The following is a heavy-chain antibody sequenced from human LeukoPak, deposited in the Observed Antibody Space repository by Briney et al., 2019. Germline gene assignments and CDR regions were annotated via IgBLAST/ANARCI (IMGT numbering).Heavy chain of an antibody. Sequence: PGGSLRLSCAASGFAFSSYAMSWVRQPPGKGLEWVSVISRRDDYTYYADSVKGRFTISRDNSKNTLYLQMNTLRAEDTAVYYCANDYRSGSFHDFWGQGTVVTVSS. V-gene: IGHV3-23*01. D-gene: IGHD3-10*01. CDR1: GFAFSSYA. J-gene: IGHJ4*02. CDR2: ISRRDDYT. CDR3: ANDYRSGSFHDF.